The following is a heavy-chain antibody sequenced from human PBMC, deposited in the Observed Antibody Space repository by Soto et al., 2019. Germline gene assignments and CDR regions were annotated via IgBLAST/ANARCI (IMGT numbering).Heavy chain of an antibody. CDR1: GFTFDDYA. CDR2: ISWNSGSI. D-gene: IGHD1-26*01. CDR3: AKGTSGEKVTPGGSVAYN. J-gene: IGHJ4*02. V-gene: IGHV3-9*01. Sequence: GGSLRLSCAASGFTFDDYAMHWVRQAPGKGLEWVSGISWNSGSIGYADSVKGRFTISRDNAKNSLYLQMNSLRAEDTALYYCAKGTSGEKVTPGGSVAYNWGQGTLVTVSS.